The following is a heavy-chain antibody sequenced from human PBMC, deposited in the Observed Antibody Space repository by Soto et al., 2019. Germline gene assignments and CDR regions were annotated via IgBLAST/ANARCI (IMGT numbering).Heavy chain of an antibody. V-gene: IGHV1-18*01. CDR1: GYDFTTYG. D-gene: IGHD1-1*01. J-gene: IGHJ4*02. CDR3: ARGRYGDY. Sequence: QVHLVQSGAEVKKPGASVKVSCKGSGYDFTTYGITWVRQAPGQGLEWMAWISAHNGNTDYAPKLQGRVTVTRDTSTSTAYMELRRLRSDDTAVYYCARGRYGDYWGQGALVTVSS. CDR2: ISAHNGNT.